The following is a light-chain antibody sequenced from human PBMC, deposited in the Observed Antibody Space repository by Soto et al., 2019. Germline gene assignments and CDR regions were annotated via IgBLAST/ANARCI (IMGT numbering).Light chain of an antibody. CDR1: QSVSSSY. CDR2: RTS. J-gene: IGKJ1*01. CDR3: QQYDSSPRT. Sequence: IVLTQSPGTLFLSPGERATLSCRSSQSVSSSYLAWYQQKPGQAPRLXIYRTSNRATGIPDRFSGSGSGTDFTLTISRLEPEDFAVYWCQQYDSSPRTFGQGTKVDIK. V-gene: IGKV3-20*01.